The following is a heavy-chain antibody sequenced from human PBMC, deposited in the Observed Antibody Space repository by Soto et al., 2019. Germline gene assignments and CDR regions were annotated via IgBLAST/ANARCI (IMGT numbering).Heavy chain of an antibody. V-gene: IGHV4-31*03. CDR1: GGSISSGGYY. CDR2: IYYSGST. D-gene: IGHD4-17*01. Sequence: QVQLQESGPGLVKPSQTLSLTCTVSGGSISSGGYYWSWIRQHPGKGLEWIGYIYYSGSTYYNPSLKSRVTISVDTSKNQFSLKLSSVTAVDTAVYYCARDYRYGDYVGRYFDLWGRGTLVTVSS. J-gene: IGHJ2*01. CDR3: ARDYRYGDYVGRYFDL.